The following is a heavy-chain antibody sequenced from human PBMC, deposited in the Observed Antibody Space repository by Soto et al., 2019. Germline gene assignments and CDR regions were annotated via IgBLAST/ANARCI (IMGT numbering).Heavy chain of an antibody. D-gene: IGHD6-6*01. Sequence: EVQLLESGGGLVQSGGSLRLSCAASGFSFTSHAMSWVRQAPGKGLEWVSAISGGGGSTWYADSVKGRFTISRDNSKNTLFLQINSLGAEDTAVYYWAKGSASARPYYFASWGQGTLVTVSS. J-gene: IGHJ4*02. CDR1: GFSFTSHA. CDR2: ISGGGGST. V-gene: IGHV3-23*01. CDR3: AKGSASARPYYFAS.